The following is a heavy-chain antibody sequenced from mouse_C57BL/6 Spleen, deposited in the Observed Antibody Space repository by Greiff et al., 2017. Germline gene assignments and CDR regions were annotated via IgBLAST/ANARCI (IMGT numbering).Heavy chain of an antibody. D-gene: IGHD3-2*01. CDR1: GFTFSSYG. Sequence: EVQRVESGGDLVKPGGSLKLSCAASGFTFSSYGMSWVRQTPDKRLEWVATISSGGSYTYYPDSVKGRFTISRDNAKNTLYLQMSSLKSEDTAMYYCARHDGDNYVDYWGQGTTLTVSS. V-gene: IGHV5-6*01. CDR2: ISSGGSYT. CDR3: ARHDGDNYVDY. J-gene: IGHJ2*01.